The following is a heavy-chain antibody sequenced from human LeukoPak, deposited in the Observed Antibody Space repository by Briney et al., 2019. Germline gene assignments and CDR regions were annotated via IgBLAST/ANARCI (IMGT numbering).Heavy chain of an antibody. Sequence: SETLSLTCTVSGASISSYYWTWIRQPPGKGLEWIGYIHYSGNSNYNPSLKSRVTISVDTSKNQFSLKLSSVTAADTAVYYCARDRFGLPLDYWGQGTLVTVSS. J-gene: IGHJ4*02. V-gene: IGHV4-59*01. CDR3: ARDRFGLPLDY. CDR1: GASISSYY. CDR2: IHYSGNS. D-gene: IGHD3-16*01.